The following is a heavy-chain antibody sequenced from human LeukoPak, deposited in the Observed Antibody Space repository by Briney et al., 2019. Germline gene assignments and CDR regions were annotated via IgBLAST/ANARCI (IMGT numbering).Heavy chain of an antibody. Sequence: ASVTVSCKASGYTFTNYGISWVRQAPGQGLEWMGWISAYNGNTNYAQKLQGRVTMTTDTSTSTAYMELRSLRSDDTAVYYCARVVAVAASFDYWGQGTLVTVSS. D-gene: IGHD6-19*01. CDR3: ARVVAVAASFDY. V-gene: IGHV1-18*01. CDR1: GYTFTNYG. J-gene: IGHJ4*02. CDR2: ISAYNGNT.